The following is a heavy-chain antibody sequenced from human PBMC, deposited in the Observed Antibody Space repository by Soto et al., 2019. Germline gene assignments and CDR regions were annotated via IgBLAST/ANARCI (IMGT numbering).Heavy chain of an antibody. V-gene: IGHV3-33*01. CDR2: IWYDGSNK. J-gene: IGHJ1*01. D-gene: IGHD3-3*01. Sequence: GGSLRLSCAASGFTFSSYGMHWVRQAPGKGLEWVAVIWYDGSNKYYADSVKGRFTISRDNSKNTLYLQMNSLRAEDTAVYYCARDYDFWSGPPSGSFQHWGQGTLVTVSS. CDR1: GFTFSSYG. CDR3: ARDYDFWSGPPSGSFQH.